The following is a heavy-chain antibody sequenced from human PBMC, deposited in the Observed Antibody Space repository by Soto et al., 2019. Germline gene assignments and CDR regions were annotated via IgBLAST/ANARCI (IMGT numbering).Heavy chain of an antibody. CDR3: ARGRTVRNYADDSSDYFYFFDY. CDR2: VYYTGST. D-gene: IGHD3-22*01. J-gene: IGHJ4*02. Sequence: KNXATVSLTSTVSGDCISTFYWGWIRQSAGKELEWIGYVYYTGSTNYNPSLKSRVTISVDRSKNQFSLKLTSANAADTAVYYCARGRTVRNYADDSSDYFYFFDYWGQGTQVTVSS. CDR1: GDCISTFY. V-gene: IGHV4-59*07.